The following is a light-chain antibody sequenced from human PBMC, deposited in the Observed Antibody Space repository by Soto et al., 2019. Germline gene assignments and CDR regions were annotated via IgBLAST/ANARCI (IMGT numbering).Light chain of an antibody. Sequence: DIQMSQSPSPLPASVGDRVTITGRPSQSIRSYLNWYQQTQGKAPKSXIYAASSLQSGVPSRFRCSGAGAACTRTISSLQPEDVGNYCCQQSYSTTLTFGGGTKVDIK. CDR2: AAS. J-gene: IGKJ4*01. CDR1: QSIRSY. V-gene: IGKV1-39*01. CDR3: QQSYSTTLT.